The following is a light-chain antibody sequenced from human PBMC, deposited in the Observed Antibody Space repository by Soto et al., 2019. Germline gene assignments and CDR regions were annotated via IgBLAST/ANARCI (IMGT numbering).Light chain of an antibody. CDR1: QSVSSN. Sequence: EIVMTQSPATLSVSPGERATLSCRASQSVSSNLAWYQQKPGQATRLLFYGASTRATGIPAMFSGSGSGTEFTLTISSLQYEDFAVYYCQHYNNWPPWTFGQGTKVEIK. J-gene: IGKJ1*01. CDR3: QHYNNWPPWT. V-gene: IGKV3-15*01. CDR2: GAS.